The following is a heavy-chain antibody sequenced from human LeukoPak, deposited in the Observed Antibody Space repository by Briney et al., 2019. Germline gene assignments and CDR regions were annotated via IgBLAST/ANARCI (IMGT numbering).Heavy chain of an antibody. V-gene: IGHV3-23*01. Sequence: GGSLRLSCAASGFTFSSYAMSWVRQAPGEAMEWVSAISGSGGSKYYADSVKGRFTISRGNSKNTLYLQMNSLRAEDTAVYYCAKDLLGYYDSRGYYGYWGQGTLVTVSS. D-gene: IGHD3-22*01. CDR2: ISGSGGSK. CDR3: AKDLLGYYDSRGYYGY. J-gene: IGHJ4*02. CDR1: GFTFSSYA.